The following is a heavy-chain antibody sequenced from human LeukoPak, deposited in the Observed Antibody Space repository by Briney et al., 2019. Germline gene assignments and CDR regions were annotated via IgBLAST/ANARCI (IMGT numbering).Heavy chain of an antibody. Sequence: SETLSLTCAVYGGSFSGHYWTWIRQPPGKGLEWIGESTHSGSTNYNPPLKSRVTILVDTSKNQFSLKLTSVSAADTAVYHCARGRTGAAALDFWGPGTLVTVSS. CDR3: ARGRTGAAALDF. CDR2: STHSGST. D-gene: IGHD2-2*01. J-gene: IGHJ4*02. V-gene: IGHV4-34*01. CDR1: GGSFSGHY.